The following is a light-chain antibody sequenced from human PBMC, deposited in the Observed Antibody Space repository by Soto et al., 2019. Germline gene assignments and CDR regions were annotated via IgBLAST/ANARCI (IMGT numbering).Light chain of an antibody. Sequence: EIVLTQSPATLSLPPGERATLSCRASQSVSNYLLWYQHKPGQAPRLLIYDASSRAPGIPARFSGSGSGTDSTLTISSLAPEDFAVYYCQQRSNWPPITFGQGTRLEIK. V-gene: IGKV3-11*01. CDR1: QSVSNY. J-gene: IGKJ5*01. CDR2: DAS. CDR3: QQRSNWPPIT.